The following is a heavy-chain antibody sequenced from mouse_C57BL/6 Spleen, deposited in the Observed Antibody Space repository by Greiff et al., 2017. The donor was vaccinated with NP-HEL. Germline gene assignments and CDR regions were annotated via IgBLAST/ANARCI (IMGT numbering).Heavy chain of an antibody. V-gene: IGHV1-19*01. Sequence: EVQLQQSGPVLVKPGASVKMSCKASGYTFTDYYMNWVKQSHGKSLEWIGVINPYNGGTSYNQKFKGKATLTVDKSSSTAYMELNSLTSEDSAVYYCARRGTVVATRDFDVWGTGTTVTVSS. CDR1: GYTFTDYY. J-gene: IGHJ1*03. D-gene: IGHD1-1*01. CDR2: INPYNGGT. CDR3: ARRGTVVATRDFDV.